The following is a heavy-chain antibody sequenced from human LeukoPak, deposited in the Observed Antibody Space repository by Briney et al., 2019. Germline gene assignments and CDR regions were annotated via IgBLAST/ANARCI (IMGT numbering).Heavy chain of an antibody. J-gene: IGHJ3*02. V-gene: IGHV4-59*01. D-gene: IGHD3-22*01. CDR1: GVSISSSY. CDR2: IHQNGNT. CDR3: ARGYYDGSGYSNALDI. Sequence: SETLSLTCSVSGVSISSSYWSWIRQPPGKRLEWIGFIHQNGNTKYNPSLKSRVTMSVDTSKNQFSLQMRSVTAADTAVYYCARGYYDGSGYSNALDIWGQGTMVAV.